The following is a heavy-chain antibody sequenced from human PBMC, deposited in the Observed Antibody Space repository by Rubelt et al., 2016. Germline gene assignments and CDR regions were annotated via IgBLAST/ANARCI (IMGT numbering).Heavy chain of an antibody. J-gene: IGHJ4*02. CDR3: AKDRRDGENFED. D-gene: IGHD5-24*01. CDR1: GFTLNNYA. Sequence: QVQLVESGGGVVQPGRSLRLSCAASGFTLNNYAMHWVSQAPGKGLEWVAVISYDRSNEYYADSVKGRFTISRDNSRNTLSLQMNSLRAEDTAVYYCAKDRRDGENFEDWGQGTLVTVST. CDR2: ISYDRSNE. V-gene: IGHV3-30*04.